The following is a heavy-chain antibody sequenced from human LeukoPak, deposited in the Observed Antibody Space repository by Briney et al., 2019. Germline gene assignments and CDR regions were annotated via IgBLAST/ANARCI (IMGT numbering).Heavy chain of an antibody. J-gene: IGHJ4*02. Sequence: SQTLSLTCAISGDSVSSNSAAWNWIRQSLSRGLEWLGRTYYRSKWYNDYAVSVKSRITINPDTSKNQFSLQLNSVTPEDTAVYYCARGEYSSGWLFDYWGQGTLVTVSS. CDR2: TYYRSKWYN. V-gene: IGHV6-1*01. D-gene: IGHD6-19*01. CDR3: ARGEYSSGWLFDY. CDR1: GDSVSSNSAA.